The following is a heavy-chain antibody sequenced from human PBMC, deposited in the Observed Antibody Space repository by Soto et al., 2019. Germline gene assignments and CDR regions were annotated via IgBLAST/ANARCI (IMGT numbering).Heavy chain of an antibody. CDR2: IYYSGTT. Sequence: SETLSLTCTVSGDSITSYSYFWAWIRQPPGKGLDWIGNIYYSGTTYYNPSLKSRVTISVDTPKNQFSLKLSSVTAADTAVYYCARSVFPWGQGTLVTVSS. J-gene: IGHJ5*02. V-gene: IGHV4-39*07. CDR1: GDSITSYSYF. CDR3: ARSVFP.